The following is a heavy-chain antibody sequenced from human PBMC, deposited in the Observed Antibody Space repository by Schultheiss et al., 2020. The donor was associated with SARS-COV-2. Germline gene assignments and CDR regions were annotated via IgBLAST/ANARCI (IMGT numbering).Heavy chain of an antibody. J-gene: IGHJ4*02. CDR2: ISSSSSYI. V-gene: IGHV3-21*04. CDR1: GFTFSSYS. D-gene: IGHD5-18*01. CDR3: AKQNSYGYFFDY. Sequence: GESLKISCAASGFTFSSYSMNWVRQAPGKGLEWVSSISSSSSYIYYADSVKGRFTISRDNSKNTLYLQMNSLRAEDTAVYYCAKQNSYGYFFDYWGQGTLVTVSS.